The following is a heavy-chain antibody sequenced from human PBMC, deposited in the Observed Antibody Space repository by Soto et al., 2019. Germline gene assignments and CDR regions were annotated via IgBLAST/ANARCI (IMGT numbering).Heavy chain of an antibody. J-gene: IGHJ4*02. D-gene: IGHD4-17*01. CDR1: GGSISSGGCC. Sequence: SETLSLTCTVSGGSISSGGCCWIWIRQHPGKGLEWIGYIYYSGSTNYNPSLKSRVTMSVDTSKNQFSLRLSSVTAADTAVYYCAGGRPVTPDYWGQGTLVTVSS. CDR3: AGGRPVTPDY. V-gene: IGHV4-61*08. CDR2: IYYSGST.